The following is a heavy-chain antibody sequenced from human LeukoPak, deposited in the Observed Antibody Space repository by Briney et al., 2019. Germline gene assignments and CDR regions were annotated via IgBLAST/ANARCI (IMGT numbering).Heavy chain of an antibody. CDR2: IREDGSEK. CDR1: GFTFRSFW. V-gene: IGHV3-7*01. CDR3: ARGSGIGA. Sequence: GGSLRLSCAASGFTFRSFWMTWVRQAPGKGLEWVANIREDGSEKYYVDSVNGRFTISRDNAKNSLSLQMNSLRAEDMGVYYCARGSGIGAWGQGTTVTVSS. J-gene: IGHJ6*02.